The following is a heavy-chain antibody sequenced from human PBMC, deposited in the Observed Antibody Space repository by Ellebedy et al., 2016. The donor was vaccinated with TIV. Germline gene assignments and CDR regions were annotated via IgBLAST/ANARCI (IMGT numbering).Heavy chain of an antibody. J-gene: IGHJ3*02. CDR1: RFSFSSYW. Sequence: GGSLRLSCAASRFSFSSYWMSWVRQAPGEGLEWVANINQDGSQKYYVDSVKGRFTISRDNVKNSLYLQLNSLGAEDTAVYYCATDGSYGDYRFPAHAFTMWGQGTMVTVSS. D-gene: IGHD4-17*01. V-gene: IGHV3-7*01. CDR2: INQDGSQK. CDR3: ATDGSYGDYRFPAHAFTM.